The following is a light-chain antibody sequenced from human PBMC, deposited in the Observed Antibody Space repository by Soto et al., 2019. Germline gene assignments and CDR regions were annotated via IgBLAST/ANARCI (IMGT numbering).Light chain of an antibody. J-gene: IGKJ5*01. CDR1: QGITNR. CDR2: EAS. CDR3: QQANSFPIT. V-gene: IGKV1D-12*01. Sequence: DIQMTQSPSSVSASVGDRVTITCRASQGITNRLAWYQQKPGKAPKLLIYEASSLQSGVTSRISGSGSGTDFTLTISSLQPEDFATYYCQQANSFPITFGQGTRLEIK.